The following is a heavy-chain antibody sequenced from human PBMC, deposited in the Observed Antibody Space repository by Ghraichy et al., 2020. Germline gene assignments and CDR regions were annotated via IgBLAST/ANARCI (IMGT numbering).Heavy chain of an antibody. J-gene: IGHJ6*02. D-gene: IGHD2-21*01. V-gene: IGHV1-69*04. CDR1: GGTFSSYA. CDR3: ASGPSLLYYYGMDV. Sequence: SVKVSCKASGGTFSSYAISWVRQAPGQGLEWMGRIIPILGIANYAQKFQGRVTITADKSTSTAYMELSSLRSEDTAVYYCASGPSLLYYYGMDVWGQGTTVTVSS. CDR2: IIPILGIA.